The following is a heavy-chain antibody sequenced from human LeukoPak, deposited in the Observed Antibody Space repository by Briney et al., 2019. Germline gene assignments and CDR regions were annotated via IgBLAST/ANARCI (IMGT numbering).Heavy chain of an antibody. CDR1: GFTVSSNY. J-gene: IGHJ6*02. CDR3: ARDGTTPPYYYGMDV. D-gene: IGHD1-7*01. CDR2: IYSGGST. V-gene: IGHV3-53*01. Sequence: GGSLRLSCAASGFTVSSNYMSWVRQAPGKGLEWVSVIYSGGSTYYADSVKGRFTISRDNSKNTLSLRMNSLRAEDTAVYYCARDGTTPPYYYGMDVWGQGTTVTVSS.